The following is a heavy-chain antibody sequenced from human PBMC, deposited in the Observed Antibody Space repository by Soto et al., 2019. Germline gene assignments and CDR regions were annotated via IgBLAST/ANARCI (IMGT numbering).Heavy chain of an antibody. CDR3: AKDLWELPDFDY. Sequence: PGGSLSLSCAASGFTFSSYAMSWVRQAPGKGLEWVSAISGSGGSTYYADSVKGRFTISRDNSKNTLYLQMNSLRAEDTAVYYSAKDLWELPDFDYWGQGTLVTVSS. D-gene: IGHD1-26*01. CDR1: GFTFSSYA. CDR2: ISGSGGST. J-gene: IGHJ4*02. V-gene: IGHV3-23*01.